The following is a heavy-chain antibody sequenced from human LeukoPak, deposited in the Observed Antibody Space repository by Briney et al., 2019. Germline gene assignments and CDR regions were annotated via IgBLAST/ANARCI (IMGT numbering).Heavy chain of an antibody. Sequence: GGSLRLSCAASGFTFSSYGMHWVRQAPGKGLEWVAVISYDGSNKYYADSVKGRFTISRDNSKNTLYLQMNSLRAEDTAVYYCAKEYYYGSGSYYTPSYWGQGTLVTVSS. CDR1: GFTFSSYG. D-gene: IGHD3-10*01. CDR2: ISYDGSNK. J-gene: IGHJ4*02. V-gene: IGHV3-30*18. CDR3: AKEYYYGSGSYYTPSY.